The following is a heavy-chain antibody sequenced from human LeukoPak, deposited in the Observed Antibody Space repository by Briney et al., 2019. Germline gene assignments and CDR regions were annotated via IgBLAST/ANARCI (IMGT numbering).Heavy chain of an antibody. Sequence: GASVKVSCKASGYTFTGYYMHWVRQAPGQGLEWMGWINPNSGGTNYAQKFQGRVTMTRDTSISTAYMELSRLRSDDTAVYYCARAFLEDDSSGYYYNWGQGTLVTVSS. V-gene: IGHV1-2*02. CDR3: ARAFLEDDSSGYYYN. D-gene: IGHD3-22*01. CDR1: GYTFTGYY. J-gene: IGHJ4*02. CDR2: INPNSGGT.